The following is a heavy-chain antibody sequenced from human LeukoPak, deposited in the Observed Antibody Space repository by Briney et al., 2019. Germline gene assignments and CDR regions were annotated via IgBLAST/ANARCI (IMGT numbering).Heavy chain of an antibody. CDR3: ARDPGYYDSSGYYHYYFDY. Sequence: GASVKVSCKASGYTFTSYGISRVRQAPGQGLEWMGWISAYNGNTNYAQKLQGRVTMTTDTSTSTAYMELRSLRSDDTAVYYCARDPGYYDSSGYYHYYFDYWGQGTLVTVSS. CDR2: ISAYNGNT. CDR1: GYTFTSYG. J-gene: IGHJ4*02. D-gene: IGHD3-22*01. V-gene: IGHV1-18*01.